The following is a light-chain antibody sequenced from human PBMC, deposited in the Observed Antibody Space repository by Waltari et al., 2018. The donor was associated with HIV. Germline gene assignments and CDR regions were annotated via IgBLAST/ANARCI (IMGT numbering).Light chain of an antibody. CDR3: QQYDRWPQT. CDR1: QSVYNN. Sequence: EIVMTQSPVSLSVSPGEGATLSCRASQSVYNNVAWYQQQSGQAPRILIFGASTRASGVPLRFSGSGSGTEFTLTISSLRSEDFVVYYCQQYDRWPQTFGQGTKLEIK. V-gene: IGKV3-15*01. J-gene: IGKJ2*01. CDR2: GAS.